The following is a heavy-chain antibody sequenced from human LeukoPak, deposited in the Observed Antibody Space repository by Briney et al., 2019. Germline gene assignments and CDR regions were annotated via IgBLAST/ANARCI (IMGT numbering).Heavy chain of an antibody. CDR3: AKGLTVTTCWYDY. CDR1: GFSFSSYA. J-gene: IGHJ4*02. V-gene: IGHV3-23*01. D-gene: IGHD4-17*01. Sequence: GGSLRLSCAVSGFSFSSYAMSWVRQAPGKGLEWVSAISGSGGSTYYADSVKGRFTISRDNSKNTLYLQMNSLRAEDTAVYYCAKGLTVTTCWYDYWGQGTLVTVSS. CDR2: ISGSGGST.